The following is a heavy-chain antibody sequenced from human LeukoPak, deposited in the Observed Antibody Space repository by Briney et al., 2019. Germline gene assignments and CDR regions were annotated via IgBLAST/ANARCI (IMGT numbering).Heavy chain of an antibody. Sequence: SVKVSCKASGGTFSSYAISCVRQAPGQGLECMGGIIPIFGTANYAQKFQGRVTITADKSTSTAYMELSSLRSEDTAVYYCAREDQQQLVLAVGWFDPWGQGTLVTVSS. CDR2: IIPIFGTA. J-gene: IGHJ5*02. CDR3: AREDQQQLVLAVGWFDP. D-gene: IGHD6-13*01. V-gene: IGHV1-69*06. CDR1: GGTFSSYA.